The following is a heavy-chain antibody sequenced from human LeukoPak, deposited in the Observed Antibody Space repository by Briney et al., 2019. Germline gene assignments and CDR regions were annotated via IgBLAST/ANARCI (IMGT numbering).Heavy chain of an antibody. CDR1: GFTFSSYT. J-gene: IGHJ4*02. CDR3: ARCSRDGYNWGFDY. V-gene: IGHV3-21*01. Sequence: GRSLRLSCAASGFTFSSYTMHWVRQAPGKGLEWVSSISSSSSYIYYADSVKGRFTISRDNAKNSLYLQMNSLRAEDTAVYYCARCSRDGYNWGFDYWGQGTLVTVSS. CDR2: ISSSSSYI. D-gene: IGHD5-24*01.